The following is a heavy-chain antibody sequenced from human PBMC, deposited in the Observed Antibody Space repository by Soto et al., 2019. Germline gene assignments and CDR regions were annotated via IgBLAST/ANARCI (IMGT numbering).Heavy chain of an antibody. D-gene: IGHD4-17*01. J-gene: IGHJ4*02. CDR2: IIAVLGIT. Sequence: QVHLVQSGAEVRKPGSSVKVSCKASGGTSSTYTISWVRQAPGQGLEWMGRIIAVLGITNYAQSFQGRVTITADKSTSTAYMELSSLRSEDTVVYYCAREEGTVTYDYWGQGTLVTVSS. CDR1: GGTSSTYT. V-gene: IGHV1-69*08. CDR3: AREEGTVTYDY.